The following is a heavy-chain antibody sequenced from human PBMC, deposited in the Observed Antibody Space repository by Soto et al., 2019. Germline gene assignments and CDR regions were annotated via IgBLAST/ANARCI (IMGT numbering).Heavy chain of an antibody. CDR2: IYYSGST. CDR3: ARGLRITMVRGVILYYYMDV. CDR1: GGSISSGGYY. Sequence: SETLSLTCTVSGGSISSGGYYWSWIRQHPGKGLEWIGYIYYSGSTYYNPSLKNRVTISVDTSKNQFSLKLSSVTAADTAVYYCARGLRITMVRGVILYYYMDVWGKGTTVTVSS. J-gene: IGHJ6*03. D-gene: IGHD3-10*01. V-gene: IGHV4-31*03.